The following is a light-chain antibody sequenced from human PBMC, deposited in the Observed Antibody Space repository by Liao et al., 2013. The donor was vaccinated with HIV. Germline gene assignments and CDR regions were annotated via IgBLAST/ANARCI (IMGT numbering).Light chain of an antibody. CDR3: QAWDSSTV. CDR2: KDT. V-gene: IGLV3-27*01. Sequence: SYELTQPSSVSVSPGQTAKITCSGDVLAKNMLGGSSRGQARPPLLVIYKDTVRPSGIPERFSASTSGTTVTLTISGAQAMDEADYYCQAWDSSTVFGGGTKLTVL. J-gene: IGLJ2*01. CDR1: VLAKN.